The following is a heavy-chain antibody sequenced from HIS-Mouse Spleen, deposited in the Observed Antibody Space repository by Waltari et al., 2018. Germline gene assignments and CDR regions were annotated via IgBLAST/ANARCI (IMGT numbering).Heavy chain of an antibody. Sequence: QVQLVESGGGVVQPGRSLRLSCAASGFTFSSYGMHWVRQAPGKGLEWGAVISYDGSNKYYADSVKGRFTISRDNSKNTLYLQMNSLRAEDTAVYYCAREARLGNFDYWGQGTLVTVSS. D-gene: IGHD3-16*01. CDR2: ISYDGSNK. CDR3: AREARLGNFDY. J-gene: IGHJ4*02. V-gene: IGHV3-30*03. CDR1: GFTFSSYG.